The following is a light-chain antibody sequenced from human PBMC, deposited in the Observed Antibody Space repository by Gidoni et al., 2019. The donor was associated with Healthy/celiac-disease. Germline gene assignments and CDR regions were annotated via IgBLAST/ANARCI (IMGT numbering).Light chain of an antibody. J-gene: IGKJ1*01. CDR1: QSVSSN. CDR2: GAA. Sequence: EIVMPQSPATLSVSPGERATLSCRASQSVSSNLAWYQQKPGQDPRLLIYGAATRAPGIPARFSGSGSGTEFTLTISSLQSEDFAVYYCQQYNNWPPWTFGQGTKVEIK. V-gene: IGKV3-15*01. CDR3: QQYNNWPPWT.